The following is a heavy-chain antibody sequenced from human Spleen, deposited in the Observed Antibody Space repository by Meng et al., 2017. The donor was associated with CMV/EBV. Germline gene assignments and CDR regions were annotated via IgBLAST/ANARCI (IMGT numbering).Heavy chain of an antibody. D-gene: IGHD2-15*01. J-gene: IGHJ6*02. CDR1: GFTVSSNS. Sequence: GESLKISCAASGFTVSSNSMSWVRQAPGKGLEWVAFIRYDGSNKYYEDSVKGRFTISRDNSKNTLYLQMNSLRAEDTAVYYCAKEFIVDPQMRFDYYYGMDVWGQGTTVTVSS. V-gene: IGHV3-30*02. CDR2: IRYDGSNK. CDR3: AKEFIVDPQMRFDYYYGMDV.